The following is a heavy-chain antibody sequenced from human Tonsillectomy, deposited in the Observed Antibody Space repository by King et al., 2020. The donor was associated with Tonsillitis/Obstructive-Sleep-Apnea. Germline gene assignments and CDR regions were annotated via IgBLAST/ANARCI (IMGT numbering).Heavy chain of an antibody. J-gene: IGHJ4*02. D-gene: IGHD6-13*01. CDR3: AKEQGSSRYDGDD. CDR2: ITGSDKRT. V-gene: IGHV3-23*04. CDR1: GFTFSSYA. Sequence: VQLVESGGGLVQPGGSLRLSCEASGFTFSSYAMSWVRQAPGKGLEWVSSITGSDKRTHYADSVKGRFTISRDNSKNTLYLQTIGLRAEDTAVYYCAKEQGSSRYDGDDWGQGTLVTVSS.